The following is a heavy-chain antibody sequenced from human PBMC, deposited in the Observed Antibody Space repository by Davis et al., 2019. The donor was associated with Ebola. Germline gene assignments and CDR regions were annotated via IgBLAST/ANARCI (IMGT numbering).Heavy chain of an antibody. CDR1: GGSFSGYY. CDR2: INHSGST. D-gene: IGHD4-17*01. Sequence: SETLSLTCAVYGGSFSGYYWSWIRQPPGKGLEWIGEINHSGSTNYNPSLKSRVTISVDTSKNQFSLKLSSVTAADTAAYYCARDRLRRFDYWGQGTLVTVSS. V-gene: IGHV4-34*01. J-gene: IGHJ4*02. CDR3: ARDRLRRFDY.